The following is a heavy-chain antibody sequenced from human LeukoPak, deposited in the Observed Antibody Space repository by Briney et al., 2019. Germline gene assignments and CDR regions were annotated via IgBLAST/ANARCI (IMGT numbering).Heavy chain of an antibody. Sequence: PSETLSLTCTVSGGSISSYYWSWIRQPPGKGLEWIGYIYYSESTNYNPSLKSRVTISIDTSKNQFSLKLSSVTAADTAVYYCARGPNAEVRNAFDIWGQGTMVTVSS. J-gene: IGHJ3*02. V-gene: IGHV4-59*01. D-gene: IGHD4/OR15-4a*01. CDR3: ARGPNAEVRNAFDI. CDR2: IYYSEST. CDR1: GGSISSYY.